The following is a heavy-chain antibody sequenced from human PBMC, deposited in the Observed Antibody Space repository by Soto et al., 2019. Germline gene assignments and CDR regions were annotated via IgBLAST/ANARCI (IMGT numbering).Heavy chain of an antibody. CDR2: IYTSGST. J-gene: IGHJ6*02. CDR1: GGSISSYY. Sequence: PSETLSLTCTVSGGSISSYYWSWIRQPAGKGLEWIGRIYTSGSTNYNPSLKSRVTMSVDTSKNQFSLKLRSVTAADTAVYYCARDLHFFSSFGRGMDVWGQGPTVTVSS. CDR3: ARDLHFFSSFGRGMDV. V-gene: IGHV4-4*07. D-gene: IGHD3-3*02.